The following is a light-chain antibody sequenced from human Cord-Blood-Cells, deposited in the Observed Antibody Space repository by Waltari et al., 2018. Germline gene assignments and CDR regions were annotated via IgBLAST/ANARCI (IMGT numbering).Light chain of an antibody. Sequence: SYELPQPPSVSVSPGQTARITCSGDALPKHYAYWYQQKPGQAPVLVIYKDSKRPSGIPERYSGSSSGRAVTLTISGVQSEDEADLYCQSADSSGTYWVFGGGNKLNVL. CDR3: QSADSSGTYWV. CDR1: ALPKHY. CDR2: KDS. V-gene: IGLV3-25*03. J-gene: IGLJ3*02.